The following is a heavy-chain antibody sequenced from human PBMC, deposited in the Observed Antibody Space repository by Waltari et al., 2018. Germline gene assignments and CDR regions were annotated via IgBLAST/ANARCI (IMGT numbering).Heavy chain of an antibody. V-gene: IGHV5-51*01. CDR3: ARQGFTFGGVIAAYYFDY. CDR1: GYSFTSYW. J-gene: IGHJ4*02. Sequence: EVQLVQSGAEVKKPGESLKISCKGSGYSFTSYWIGWVRQMPGKGLEWMGIIYPGDSDTRYSPSFQGQVTISADKSISTAYLQWSSLKASDTAMYYCARQGFTFGGVIAAYYFDYWGQGTLVTVSS. CDR2: IYPGDSDT. D-gene: IGHD3-16*02.